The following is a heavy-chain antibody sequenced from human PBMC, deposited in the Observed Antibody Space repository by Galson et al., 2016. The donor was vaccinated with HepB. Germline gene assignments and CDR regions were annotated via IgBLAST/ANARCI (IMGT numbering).Heavy chain of an antibody. Sequence: SVKVSCKASGFTFTSSAVQWVRQARGQRLEWIGWIVVGSGNTNYAQKFQERVTITRDMSTSTAYMELSSLRSEDTAVYYCAADPVYCSGGSCYSRPYYYYGMDVWGQGTTVTVSS. V-gene: IGHV1-58*01. CDR2: IVVGSGNT. CDR1: GFTFTSSA. J-gene: IGHJ6*02. D-gene: IGHD2-15*01. CDR3: AADPVYCSGGSCYSRPYYYYGMDV.